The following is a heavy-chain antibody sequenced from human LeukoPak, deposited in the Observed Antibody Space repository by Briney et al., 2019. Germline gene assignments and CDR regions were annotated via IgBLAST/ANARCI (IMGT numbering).Heavy chain of an antibody. CDR2: IVPILEIA. CDR3: ARDGLIASAFDI. V-gene: IGHV1-69*04. CDR1: GDTFSSFA. J-gene: IGHJ3*02. D-gene: IGHD3-16*01. Sequence: ASVKVSCKTSGDTFSSFAISWVRQAPGQGLEWMGRIVPILEIANYAPKFQGRVTITADKSTGTVYMEVTSLTSEDTAVFYCARDGLIASAFDIWGQGTMVTVSS.